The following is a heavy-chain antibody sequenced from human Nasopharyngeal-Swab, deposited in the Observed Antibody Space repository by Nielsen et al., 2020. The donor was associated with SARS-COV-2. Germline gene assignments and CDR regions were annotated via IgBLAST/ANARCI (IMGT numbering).Heavy chain of an antibody. CDR2: ISGSGDIS. Sequence: GGSLRPSCAASGFSFSIHAMSWVRQAPGKVLEWVSTISGSGDISYYADSVKGRFTISRDNSNNTLYLQMDSLRAEDTAVYYCAKAVFSGSYNYFDCWGQGTLVTVSS. D-gene: IGHD3-10*01. CDR3: AKAVFSGSYNYFDC. V-gene: IGHV3-23*01. CDR1: GFSFSIHA. J-gene: IGHJ4*02.